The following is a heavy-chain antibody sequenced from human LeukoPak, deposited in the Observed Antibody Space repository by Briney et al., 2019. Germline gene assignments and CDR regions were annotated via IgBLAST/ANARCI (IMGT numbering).Heavy chain of an antibody. V-gene: IGHV3-48*03. J-gene: IGHJ4*02. Sequence: PGGSLRLSCAASGFTFSSYEMNWVRQAPGKGLEWVSYISSSGSTICYADSVKGRFTISRDNAKNSLYLQMNSLRAEDTAVYYCARGAVAGRYFDYWGQGTLVTVSS. CDR2: ISSSGSTI. CDR1: GFTFSSYE. D-gene: IGHD6-19*01. CDR3: ARGAVAGRYFDY.